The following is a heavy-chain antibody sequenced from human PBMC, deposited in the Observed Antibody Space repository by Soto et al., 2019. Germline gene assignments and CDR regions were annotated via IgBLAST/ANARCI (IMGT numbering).Heavy chain of an antibody. Sequence: SETLSLTCTVSGGSISSGGYYWSWIRQHPGKGLEWIGYIYYSGSTYYNPSLKSRVTISVDTSKNQFSLKLSSVTAADTAVYYCARDTSDYSYNWFDPWGQGTLVTVSS. J-gene: IGHJ5*02. CDR3: ARDTSDYSYNWFDP. V-gene: IGHV4-31*03. CDR1: GGSISSGGYY. D-gene: IGHD4-4*01. CDR2: IYYSGST.